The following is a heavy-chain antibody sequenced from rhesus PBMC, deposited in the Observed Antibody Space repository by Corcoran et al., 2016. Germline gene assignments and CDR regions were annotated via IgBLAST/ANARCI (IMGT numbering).Heavy chain of an antibody. CDR1: GGSISDSYR. CDR2: IYGSSTST. CDR3: AREVAAAGPFDY. J-gene: IGHJ4*01. D-gene: IGHD6S26*01. Sequence: QVQLQESGPGVVKPSETLSLTCAVSGGSISDSYRWSWIRQPPGKGLVWIGYIYGSSTSTNYNPSLKSRVTISKDTSKNQFSLKLSSVTAVDTTVYYCAREVAAAGPFDYWGQGVLVTVSS. V-gene: IGHV4S10*01.